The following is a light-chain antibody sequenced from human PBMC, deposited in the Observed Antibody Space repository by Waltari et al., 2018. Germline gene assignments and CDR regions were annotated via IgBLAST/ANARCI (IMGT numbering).Light chain of an antibody. Sequence: QSALTQPRSVSGSPGQSVAISCTGTSSDVGGYNYFSWYQQYPGTAPKLIIYDVTKRPSGVPDRCSGSKSGNTASLTISGLQAEDEADYYCCSYAGTYTPLFGGGTKLTVL. CDR2: DVT. CDR1: SSDVGGYNY. CDR3: CSYAGTYTPL. V-gene: IGLV2-11*01. J-gene: IGLJ2*01.